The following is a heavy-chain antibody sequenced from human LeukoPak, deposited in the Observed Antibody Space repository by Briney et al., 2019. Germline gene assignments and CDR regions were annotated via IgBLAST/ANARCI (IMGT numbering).Heavy chain of an antibody. Sequence: GGSLRLSCEASGFTFSSYEMNWVRQAPGKGLEWVSYISSSGSTIYYADSVKGRFAISRDNAKNSLYLQMNSLRAEDTAVYYCAELGITMIGGVWGKGTTVTISS. CDR2: ISSSGSTI. CDR1: GFTFSSYE. J-gene: IGHJ6*04. D-gene: IGHD3-10*02. CDR3: AELGITMIGGV. V-gene: IGHV3-48*03.